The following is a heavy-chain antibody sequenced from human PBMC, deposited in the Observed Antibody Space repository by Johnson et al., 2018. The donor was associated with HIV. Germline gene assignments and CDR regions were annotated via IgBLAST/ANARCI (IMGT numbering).Heavy chain of an antibody. J-gene: IGHJ3*02. D-gene: IGHD3-10*01. Sequence: QVQLVESGGDLVKPGGSLRLSCGASEFILSDYYISWVRQAPEKGLEWISYISSSGGTIFYADSVKGRFTISRDIAKNTLYLQMNSLRAEDTAVYYCAKDMVLGFWGDAFDIWGQGTLVTVSS. CDR3: AKDMVLGFWGDAFDI. V-gene: IGHV3-11*04. CDR2: ISSSGGTI. CDR1: EFILSDYY.